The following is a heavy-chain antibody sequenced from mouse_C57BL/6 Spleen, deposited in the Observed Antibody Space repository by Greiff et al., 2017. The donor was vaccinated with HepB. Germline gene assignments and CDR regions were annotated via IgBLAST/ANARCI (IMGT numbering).Heavy chain of an antibody. J-gene: IGHJ4*01. CDR2: IDPSDSYT. D-gene: IGHD1-1*01. V-gene: IGHV1-50*01. CDR3: APYYYGSSYGAMDY. CDR1: GYTFTSYW. Sequence: QVQLQQPGAELVKPGASVKLSCKASGYTFTSYWMQWVKQRPGQGLEWIGEIDPSDSYTNYNQKFKGKATLTVDTSSSTAYMQLSSLTSEDSAVYYCAPYYYGSSYGAMDYWGQGTSVTVSS.